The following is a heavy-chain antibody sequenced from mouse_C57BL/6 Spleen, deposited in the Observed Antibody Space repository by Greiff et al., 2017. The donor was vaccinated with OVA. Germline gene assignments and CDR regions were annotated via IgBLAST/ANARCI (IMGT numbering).Heavy chain of an antibody. J-gene: IGHJ4*01. D-gene: IGHD1-1*01. Sequence: QVQLQQSGAELVRPGTSVKVSCKASGYAFTNYLIEWVKQRPGQGLEWIGVINPGSGGTNYNEKFKGKATLTAEKYSNTAYMQLSSLTSENSALLFCERSVISTVVAKDYAMDYWGQGTSVTVSA. V-gene: IGHV1-54*01. CDR1: GYAFTNYL. CDR3: ERSVISTVVAKDYAMDY. CDR2: INPGSGGT.